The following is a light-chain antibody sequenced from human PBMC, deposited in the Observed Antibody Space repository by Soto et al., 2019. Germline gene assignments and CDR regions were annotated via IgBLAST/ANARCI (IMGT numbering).Light chain of an antibody. J-gene: IGLJ1*01. CDR1: SSDVGGYNY. Sequence: QSVLTQPASVSGSPGQSITLSCTGTSSDVGGYNYVSWYQQHPGKAPKLMIYDVSNRPSGVSNRFSGSKSDNTASLTISGLQAEDEADYYCSSYTSSSSNYVFGTGTKVTVL. V-gene: IGLV2-14*01. CDR3: SSYTSSSSNYV. CDR2: DVS.